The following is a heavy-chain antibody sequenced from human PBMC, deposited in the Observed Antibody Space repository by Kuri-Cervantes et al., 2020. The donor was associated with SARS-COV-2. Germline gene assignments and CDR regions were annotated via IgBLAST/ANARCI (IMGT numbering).Heavy chain of an antibody. CDR2: VNHRGST. D-gene: IGHD3-10*01. CDR1: GESFSGYY. J-gene: IGHJ4*02. CDR3: ARGITYLAPFDY. Sequence: SQTLSLTCAFYGESFSGYYWNWIRQSPGKGLEWIGEVNHRGSTNYNPSLKSRVTISVDTSKNQFSLKLSSVTAADTAVYYCARGITYLAPFDYWGQGTLVTVSS. V-gene: IGHV4-34*01.